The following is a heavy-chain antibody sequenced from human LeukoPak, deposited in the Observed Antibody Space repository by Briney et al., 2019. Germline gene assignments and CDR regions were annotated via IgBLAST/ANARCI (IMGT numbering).Heavy chain of an antibody. D-gene: IGHD3-16*01. V-gene: IGHV3-30*03. Sequence: GGSLRLSCAASGFIFSNYGMHWVRQAPGKGLEWVSFIAYDGNEKHYADSVKGRFTISRDNAKNSLYLQMNSLRAEDTAVYYCARDDHWGYAFDIWGQGIMVTVSS. CDR2: IAYDGNEK. J-gene: IGHJ3*02. CDR3: ARDDHWGYAFDI. CDR1: GFIFSNYG.